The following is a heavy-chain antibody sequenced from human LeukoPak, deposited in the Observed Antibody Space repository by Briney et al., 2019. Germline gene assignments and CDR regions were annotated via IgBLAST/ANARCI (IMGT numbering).Heavy chain of an antibody. CDR1: GGSISSGGYY. D-gene: IGHD5-18*01. J-gene: IGHJ4*02. Sequence: PSETLSLTCTVSGGSISSGGYYWSWVRHTPGKGLVWVSRIKGDGSSTSYADSVKGRFTISRDNAKNTLYLQMNSLRAEDTAVYYCARDGYSFGHDFDYWGQGTLVTVSS. V-gene: IGHV3-74*01. CDR2: IKGDGSST. CDR3: ARDGYSFGHDFDY.